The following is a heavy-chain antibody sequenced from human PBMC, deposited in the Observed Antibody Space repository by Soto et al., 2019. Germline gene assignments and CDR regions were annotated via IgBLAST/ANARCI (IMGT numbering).Heavy chain of an antibody. CDR1: GFTVSSNY. CDR2: IYSGGST. Sequence: EVQLVETGGGLIQPGGSLRLSCAASGFTVSSNYMSWVRQAPGKGLEWVSVIYSGGSTYYADSVKGRFTISRDNSKNTLYLQMHSLRAEDTAVYYCARDSDLEPHYYYGMDVWGQGTTVTVSS. CDR3: ARDSDLEPHYYYGMDV. V-gene: IGHV3-53*02. D-gene: IGHD1-1*01. J-gene: IGHJ6*02.